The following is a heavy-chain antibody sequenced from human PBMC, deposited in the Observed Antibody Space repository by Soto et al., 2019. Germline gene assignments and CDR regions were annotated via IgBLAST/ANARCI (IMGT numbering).Heavy chain of an antibody. CDR2: INAGNGNT. D-gene: IGHD3-3*01. CDR3: ARVLARGYGMDV. Sequence: GAAVKVSCKASEYTFTSYAMHWVRQAPGQRLEWMGWINAGNGNTKYSQKFQGRVTITRDTSASTAYMELSSLRSEDTAVYYCARVLARGYGMDVWGQGTTVTVSS. V-gene: IGHV1-3*01. CDR1: EYTFTSYA. J-gene: IGHJ6*02.